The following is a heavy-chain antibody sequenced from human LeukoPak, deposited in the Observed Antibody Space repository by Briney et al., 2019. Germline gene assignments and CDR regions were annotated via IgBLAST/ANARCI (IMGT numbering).Heavy chain of an antibody. CDR1: GYTLTELS. CDR2: FDPEDGET. V-gene: IGHV1-24*01. Sequence: VKVSCKVSGYTLTELSMHWVRQAPGKGLEWMGGFDPEDGETIYAQKFQGRVTMTEDTSTDTAYMELSSLRSEDTAVYYCATELGRVVPAAMVGYWGQGTLVTVSS. D-gene: IGHD2-2*01. J-gene: IGHJ4*02. CDR3: ATELGRVVPAAMVGY.